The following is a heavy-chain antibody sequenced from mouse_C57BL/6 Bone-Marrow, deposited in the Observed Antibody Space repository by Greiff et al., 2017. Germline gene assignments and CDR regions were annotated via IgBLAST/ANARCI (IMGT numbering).Heavy chain of an antibody. CDR2: IYPGSGST. Sequence: QVQLQQPGAELVKPGASVKMSCKASGYTFTSYWITWVKQRPGQGLEWIGDIYPGSGSTNYNEKFKSKATLTVDTSSSTAYMQLRSLTSEDSAVYYWASEWDYWHYFDYWGQGTTLTVSS. CDR1: GYTFTSYW. D-gene: IGHD1-1*01. CDR3: ASEWDYWHYFDY. V-gene: IGHV1-55*01. J-gene: IGHJ2*01.